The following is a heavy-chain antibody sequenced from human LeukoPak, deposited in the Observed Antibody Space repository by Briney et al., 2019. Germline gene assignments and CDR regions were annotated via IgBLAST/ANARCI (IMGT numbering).Heavy chain of an antibody. Sequence: PGGSLRLSCAASGFTFSDHWMAWVRQAPGKGLEWVANINEDGATKNYVDSVKGRFTISRDSAKNSLHLQMNSLRAEDTAVYYCAKDFYPRYYYYGMDVWGQGTTVTVSS. CDR2: INEDGATK. CDR1: GFTFSDHW. V-gene: IGHV3-7*03. J-gene: IGHJ6*02. D-gene: IGHD2/OR15-2a*01. CDR3: AKDFYPRYYYYGMDV.